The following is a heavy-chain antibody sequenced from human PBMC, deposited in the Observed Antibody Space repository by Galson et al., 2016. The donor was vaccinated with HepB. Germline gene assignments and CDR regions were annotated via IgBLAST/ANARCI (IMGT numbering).Heavy chain of an antibody. CDR1: GYTFTNYA. CDR3: AREYYDFWSGYYRGNDY. CDR2: ISAYNGNT. J-gene: IGHJ4*02. V-gene: IGHV1-18*01. Sequence: SVKVSCKASGYTFTNYAISWVRQAPGQGLEWMGWISAYNGNTNYAQKLQDRVTMTTDTSTSTAYMELRSLRSDDTAVYYCAREYYDFWSGYYRGNDYWGQGTLVTVSS. D-gene: IGHD3-3*01.